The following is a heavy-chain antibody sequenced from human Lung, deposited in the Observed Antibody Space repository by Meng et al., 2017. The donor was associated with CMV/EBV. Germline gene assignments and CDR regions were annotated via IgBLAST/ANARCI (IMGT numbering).Heavy chain of an antibody. CDR3: VRLAPDVNYFDN. J-gene: IGHJ4*02. CDR1: GGAFIGYY. Sequence: LQDWGQRLTKPSETPPLTCSVSGGAFIGYYWNWSRQPAGKGLEWIGRIYSSGLTHYNPSLENRITMSVDTSKNHFSLDLTSVTAADTARYYCVRLAPDVNYFDNWGQGTLVTVSS. V-gene: IGHV4-4*07. D-gene: IGHD2-2*01. CDR2: IYSSGLT.